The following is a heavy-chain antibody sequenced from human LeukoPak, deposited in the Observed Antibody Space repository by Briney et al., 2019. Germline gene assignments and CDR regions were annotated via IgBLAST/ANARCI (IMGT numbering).Heavy chain of an antibody. V-gene: IGHV3-53*01. J-gene: IGHJ4*02. D-gene: IGHD4-17*01. CDR1: GFTVSSNY. CDR3: ARESGDYGDYGFDY. Sequence: GGSLRLSCAASGFTVSSNYMSWVRQAPGKGLEWVSVIYSGGSTYYADSVKDRFTISRDNSKNTLYLQMNSLRAEDTAVYYCARESGDYGDYGFDYWGQGTLVTVSS. CDR2: IYSGGST.